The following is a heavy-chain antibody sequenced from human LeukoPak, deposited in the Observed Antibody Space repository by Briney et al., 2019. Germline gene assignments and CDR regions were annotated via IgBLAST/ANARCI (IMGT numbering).Heavy chain of an antibody. V-gene: IGHV3-53*01. CDR3: AKDRD. J-gene: IGHJ4*02. Sequence: HPGGSLRLSCAASGITVSSYYMSWVRQAPGKGLEWVSVIYGGGGTYHADSVKGRFTISRGNSKNTLYLQMNSLRAEDTAVYYCAKDRDWGQGTLVTVSS. CDR1: GITVSSYY. CDR2: IYGGGGT.